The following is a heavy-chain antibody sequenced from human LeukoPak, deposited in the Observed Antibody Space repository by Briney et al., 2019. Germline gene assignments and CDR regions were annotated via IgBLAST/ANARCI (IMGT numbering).Heavy chain of an antibody. V-gene: IGHV3-21*01. Sequence: GGSLRLSCAASGFTFSSYSMNWVRQAPGKGLEWVSSISSSSSYIYYADSVKGRFTISRDNAKNSLYLQMNSLRAEDTAVYYCARDFNYYYYYGVDVWGQGTTVTVSS. CDR2: ISSSSSYI. J-gene: IGHJ6*02. CDR1: GFTFSSYS. CDR3: ARDFNYYYYYGVDV.